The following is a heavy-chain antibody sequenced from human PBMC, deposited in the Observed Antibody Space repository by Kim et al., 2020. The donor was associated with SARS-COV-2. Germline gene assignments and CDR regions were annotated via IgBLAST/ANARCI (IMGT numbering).Heavy chain of an antibody. CDR1: GFTFSSYS. Sequence: GGSLRLSCAASGFTFSSYSMNWVRQAPGKGLEWVSSISTSSSYIYYADSVKGRFTISRDNAKNSLSLQMNSLRAEDTAVYFCARFRVVRIEPHYYYNGMAVWGQGTTVTVSS. CDR3: ARFRVVRIEPHYYYNGMAV. CDR2: ISTSSSYI. V-gene: IGHV3-21*01. J-gene: IGHJ6*02.